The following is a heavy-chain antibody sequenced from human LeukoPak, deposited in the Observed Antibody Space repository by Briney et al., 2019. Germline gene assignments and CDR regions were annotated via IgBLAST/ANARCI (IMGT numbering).Heavy chain of an antibody. D-gene: IGHD3-22*01. CDR1: GFTFDDYA. J-gene: IGHJ3*02. Sequence: GGSLRLSCAASGFTFDDYAMHWVRHAPGKGLEWVSGISWNSGSIGYADSVKGRFTISRDNAKNSLYLQMNSLRAEDTALYYCAKEQYYYDSSAIDAFDTWGQGTMVTVSS. CDR2: ISWNSGSI. V-gene: IGHV3-9*01. CDR3: AKEQYYYDSSAIDAFDT.